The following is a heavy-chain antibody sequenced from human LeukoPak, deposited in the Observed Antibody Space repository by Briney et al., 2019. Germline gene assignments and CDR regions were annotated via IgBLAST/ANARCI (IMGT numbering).Heavy chain of an antibody. J-gene: IGHJ4*02. CDR3: AKGTTVLTATALDY. D-gene: IGHD2-21*02. V-gene: IGHV3-23*01. Sequence: GGSLRLSCAASGFTFSTYAMNWVRQAPGKGLEWVSVIGDSGGSTYYADSVKGRFTISRDNSKNTLYLQMNSLRAEDTAVYYCAKGTTVLTATALDYWGQGTLVTVSS. CDR1: GFTFSTYA. CDR2: IGDSGGST.